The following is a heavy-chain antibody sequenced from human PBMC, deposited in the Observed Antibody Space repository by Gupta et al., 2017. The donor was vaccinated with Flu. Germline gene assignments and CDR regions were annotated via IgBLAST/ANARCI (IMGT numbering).Heavy chain of an antibody. D-gene: IGHD2-15*01. Sequence: GKGLEWIGEINHSGSTNYNPSLKSRVTISVDTSKNQFSLKLSSVTAADTAVYYCARLSFVVVVAATLWWFDPWGQGTLVTVSS. CDR3: ARLSFVVVVAATLWWFDP. CDR2: INHSGST. V-gene: IGHV4-34*01. J-gene: IGHJ5*02.